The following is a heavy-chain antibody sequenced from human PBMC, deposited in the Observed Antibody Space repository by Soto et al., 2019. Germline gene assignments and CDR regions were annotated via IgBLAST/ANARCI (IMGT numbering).Heavy chain of an antibody. CDR2: MSYDGSSK. CDR3: ARGSRRDGYTFDY. J-gene: IGHJ4*02. CDR1: GFTLSDYS. V-gene: IGHV3-30-3*01. D-gene: IGHD5-12*01. Sequence: SGGAPRLSCAAPGFTLSDYSFHRGPPAPGKGLEWVAVMSYDGSSKDNADSVKGRFTISRDSSRSTLFLQMNSLRAEDTAVYYCARGSRRDGYTFDYWGQGTLVTVSS.